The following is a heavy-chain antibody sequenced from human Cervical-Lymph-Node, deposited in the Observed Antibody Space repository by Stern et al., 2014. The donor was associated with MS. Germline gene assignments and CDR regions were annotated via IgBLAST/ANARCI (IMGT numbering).Heavy chain of an antibody. CDR1: GFSLTTTGMG. V-gene: IGHV2-5*02. J-gene: IGHJ4*02. CDR2: LYLEDDK. CDR3: ARRGPCSASTCTFDF. D-gene: IGHD2-15*01. Sequence: VTLRESGPTLLKPTQTLTLTCTFSGFSLTTTGMGVGWIRQPPGKALEWLALLYLEDDKRYSPSPKSRLHLSKDTPPNPIVPTLTNMDPVDTGTYYCARRGPCSASTCTFDFWGQGALVSVSS.